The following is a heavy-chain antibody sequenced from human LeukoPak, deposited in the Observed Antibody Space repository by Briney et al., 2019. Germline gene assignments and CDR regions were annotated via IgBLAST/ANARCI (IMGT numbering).Heavy chain of an antibody. Sequence: GGSLRLSCAASAFTFSTYGMHWVRQAPGKGLEWVAVILYDGNNKYYADSVSGRFTISRDNSKNTLYLQMNSLRPEDTAVYYCAKDRHPARTDGYYFEHWGQGTLVTVSS. CDR2: ILYDGNNK. CDR3: AKDRHPARTDGYYFEH. J-gene: IGHJ4*02. CDR1: AFTFSTYG. D-gene: IGHD5-24*01. V-gene: IGHV3-30*18.